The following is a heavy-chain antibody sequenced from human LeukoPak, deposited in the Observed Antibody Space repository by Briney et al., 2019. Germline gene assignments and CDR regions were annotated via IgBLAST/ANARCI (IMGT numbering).Heavy chain of an antibody. V-gene: IGHV3-15*01. J-gene: IGHJ4*02. CDR3: TTGIRGD. CDR2: IKSKPAGGST. Sequence: GGSLRLSCTASGFTFSNAWMSWVRQAPGKGLEWVGRIKSKPAGGSTDYAAPVKGRFTISRDDSKNTLNLQMNSLKTEDTAVYYCTTGIRGDWGQGTLVTVSS. D-gene: IGHD3-10*01. CDR1: GFTFSNAW.